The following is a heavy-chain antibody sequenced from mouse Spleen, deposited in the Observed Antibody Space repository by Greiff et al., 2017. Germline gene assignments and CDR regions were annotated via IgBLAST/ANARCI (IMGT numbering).Heavy chain of an antibody. V-gene: IGHV1S56*01. Sequence: QVQLQQSGPELVKPGASVRISCKASGYTFTSYYIHWVKQRPGQGLEWIGWIYPGNVNTKYNEKFKGKATLTADKSSSTAYMQLSSLTSEDSAVYFCARGGFHYFFYFDVWGAGTTVTVSS. CDR1: GYTFTSYY. D-gene: IGHD1-2*01. J-gene: IGHJ1*01. CDR3: ARGGFHYFFYFDV. CDR2: IYPGNVNT.